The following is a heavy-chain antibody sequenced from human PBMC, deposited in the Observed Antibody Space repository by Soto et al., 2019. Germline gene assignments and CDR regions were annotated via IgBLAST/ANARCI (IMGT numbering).Heavy chain of an antibody. Sequence: QVQLVQSGAEVQKPGASVKVSCKASGYTFTNSGFSWVRQAPGQGLEWVGWIRVNNGDTHYAQKLQGRVTMTTDTSTSPALMELRSLRSDDTAVYYCAGDLGYSDFDLHYWGQGTLITVSP. CDR2: IRVNNGDT. CDR3: AGDLGYSDFDLHY. J-gene: IGHJ4*02. D-gene: IGHD4-17*01. V-gene: IGHV1-18*01. CDR1: GYTFTNSG.